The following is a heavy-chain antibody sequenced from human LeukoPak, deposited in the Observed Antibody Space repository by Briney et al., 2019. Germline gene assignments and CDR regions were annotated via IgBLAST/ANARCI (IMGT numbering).Heavy chain of an antibody. CDR1: GFTFNSYV. CDR2: ISSNGGST. Sequence: GGSLRLSCSASGFTFNSYVMHWVRQAPGKGLEYVSAISSNGGSTYYADSVKGRFTISRDNSKNTLYLQMNSLRAEDTAVYFCARGLTGSGYGSFDLWGQGTLVTVSS. CDR3: ARGLTGSGYGSFDL. D-gene: IGHD3-10*01. J-gene: IGHJ4*02. V-gene: IGHV3-64*04.